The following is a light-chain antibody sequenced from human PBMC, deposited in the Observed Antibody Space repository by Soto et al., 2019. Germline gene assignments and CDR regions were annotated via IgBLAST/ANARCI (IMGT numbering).Light chain of an antibody. CDR1: QGLVYSDGNTF. J-gene: IGKJ1*01. CDR3: VQGTHWPWT. CDR2: QVS. V-gene: IGKV2-30*01. Sequence: DVVMTQSPLSLSVTLGQPASISCRSSQGLVYSDGNTFLNWFHQRPGQSPRRLIYQVSNRDSGVPDRFSGSGSGTDYTLTISGVEAEGVGIYYFVQGTHWPWTFGQGTKVEIK.